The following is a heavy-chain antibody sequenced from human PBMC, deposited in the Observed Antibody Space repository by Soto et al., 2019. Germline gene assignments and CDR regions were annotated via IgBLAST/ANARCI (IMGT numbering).Heavy chain of an antibody. CDR3: AKDRQPDGFWPFDH. V-gene: IGHV3-23*01. CDR2: VTQDGGS. D-gene: IGHD3-3*01. J-gene: IGHJ4*01. CDR1: GFTLSAYT. Sequence: EVQLLESGGGLVQPGGSLRLSCAASGFTLSAYTMSWVRQAPGKGLEWVSGVTQDGGSLYADSVRGRFTISRDNSKNTVYLQMNSMRTDDRAMYYCAKDRQPDGFWPFDHWGQGTLIIVSS.